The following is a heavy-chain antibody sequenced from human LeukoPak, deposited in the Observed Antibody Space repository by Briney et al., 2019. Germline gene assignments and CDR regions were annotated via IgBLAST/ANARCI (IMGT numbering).Heavy chain of an antibody. Sequence: GGSLRLSCAASGFTLSSYGMRWVRQAPGKGLEWVALIWYDGSNKYYTDSVKGRFTISRDNSKNTLYLQMNSLRAEDTAVYYCARGQYSPDYWGQGTLVTVSS. CDR3: ARGQYSPDY. J-gene: IGHJ4*02. V-gene: IGHV3-33*01. CDR2: IWYDGSNK. D-gene: IGHD2-15*01. CDR1: GFTLSSYG.